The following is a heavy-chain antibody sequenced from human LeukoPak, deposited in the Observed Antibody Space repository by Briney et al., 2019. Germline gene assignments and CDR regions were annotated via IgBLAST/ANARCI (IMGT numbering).Heavy chain of an antibody. D-gene: IGHD3-16*01. V-gene: IGHV4-59*11. Sequence: SETLSLTCTVSVGSISSQYWSWIRQPPGKGLEWIGYIYFNVYNSGSTKYNPSLKSRVTISVDTSKNQISLKLISVTAADTAVDDSAGDSVMCYAYYYYGMDVWGQGTTVTVSS. CDR1: VGSISSQY. CDR3: AGDSVMCYAYYYYGMDV. J-gene: IGHJ6*01. CDR2: IYFNVYNSGST.